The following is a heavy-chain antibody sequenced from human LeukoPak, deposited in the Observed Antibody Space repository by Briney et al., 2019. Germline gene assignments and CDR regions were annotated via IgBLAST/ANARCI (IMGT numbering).Heavy chain of an antibody. Sequence: SGTLSLTCTVPGGSISIYHWCWIRPPPREGREWVGHIYYSGSTNYNPSLKSRVTISVDTSKNQFSLKLSSVHAADPAVYYCARFHYDILTGYYLRAFDIWGQGTMVTVSS. V-gene: IGHV4-59*01. CDR1: GGSISIYH. CDR2: IYYSGST. D-gene: IGHD3-9*01. CDR3: ARFHYDILTGYYLRAFDI. J-gene: IGHJ3*02.